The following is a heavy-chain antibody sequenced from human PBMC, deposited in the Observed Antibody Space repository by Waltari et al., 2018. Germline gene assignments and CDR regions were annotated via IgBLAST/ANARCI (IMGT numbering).Heavy chain of an antibody. J-gene: IGHJ4*02. CDR3: AKDWDYYDSSGYYYVDY. V-gene: IGHV3-23*01. D-gene: IGHD3-22*01. CDR1: GFTFSSYA. Sequence: EVQLLESGGGLVQPGGSLRLSCAASGFTFSSYAMSWVRQAPGQGLEWVSAISGSGGSTYYADSVKGRFTISRDNSKNTLYLQMNSLRAEDTAVYYCAKDWDYYDSSGYYYVDYWGQGTLVIVSS. CDR2: ISGSGGST.